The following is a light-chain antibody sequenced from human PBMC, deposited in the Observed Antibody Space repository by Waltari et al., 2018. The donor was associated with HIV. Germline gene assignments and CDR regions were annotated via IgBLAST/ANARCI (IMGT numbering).Light chain of an antibody. CDR2: EVT. Sequence: QSALTQPASVSGSPGQSITISCTGTSNDVGRYDYVSWYQHHPGKAPKLLIYEVTNLRSGISNRFSGSKSGNTASLTISGLQAEDEADYYCSSYVVNSTPYVFGSGTKVTVL. CDR3: SSYVVNSTPYV. CDR1: SNDVGRYDY. V-gene: IGLV2-14*01. J-gene: IGLJ1*01.